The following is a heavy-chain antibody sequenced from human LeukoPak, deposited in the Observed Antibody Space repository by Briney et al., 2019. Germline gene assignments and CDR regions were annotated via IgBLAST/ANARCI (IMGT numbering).Heavy chain of an antibody. CDR2: ISSSGDTI. CDR1: GFTFSDYY. V-gene: IGHV3-11*01. D-gene: IGHD2-2*01. Sequence: GGSLRLSCAASGFTFSDYYMSWIRQAPGKGLEWISYISSSGDTIYYADSVKGRFTTSRDNAKNSLDLQMNSLRVEDTALYYCARENHVVFDYWGQGTLVTVSS. CDR3: ARENHVVFDY. J-gene: IGHJ4*02.